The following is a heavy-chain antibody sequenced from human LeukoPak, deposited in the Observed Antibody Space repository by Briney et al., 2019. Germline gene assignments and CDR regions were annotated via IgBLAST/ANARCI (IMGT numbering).Heavy chain of an antibody. Sequence: PSETLSLTCTVSGGSISSYYWSWIRQPPGKGLEWIGYIYYSGSTNYNPSLKSRVTISVDTSKNQFSLKLSSVTAADTAVYYCARFRIAAAGTAGLFDYWGQGTLVTVSS. CDR2: IYYSGST. V-gene: IGHV4-59*01. J-gene: IGHJ4*02. D-gene: IGHD6-13*01. CDR1: GGSISSYY. CDR3: ARFRIAAAGTAGLFDY.